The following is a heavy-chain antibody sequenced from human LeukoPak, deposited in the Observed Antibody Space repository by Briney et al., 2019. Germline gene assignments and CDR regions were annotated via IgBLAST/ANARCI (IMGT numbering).Heavy chain of an antibody. Sequence: PGGSLRLSCVASGFTFSNYEMHWVRQVKGKGLEWVSAIGTAGDTYYGGSMKGRFTISRENAKNSLYLQMDSLRDGDTAVYYCVREISNYGTTGFDYWGQGTLVTVSS. CDR2: IGTAGDT. CDR3: VREISNYGTTGFDY. CDR1: GFTFSNYE. D-gene: IGHD3-10*01. J-gene: IGHJ4*02. V-gene: IGHV3-13*01.